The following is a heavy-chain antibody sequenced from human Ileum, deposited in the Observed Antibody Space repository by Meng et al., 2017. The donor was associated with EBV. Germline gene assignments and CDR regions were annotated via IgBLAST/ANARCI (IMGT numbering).Heavy chain of an antibody. V-gene: IGHV4-4*02. D-gene: IGHD1-7*01. CDR3: GRDQGRELINH. Sequence: QVQWRGAGPVMLRPSGTLSSPCTASGDSISSDIWWSWVRQPPGKGLEWIGEVYQRGDTNYNPSLKSRVDISEDKSKNQFYLSLFSVTAADTAVYYCGRDQGRELINHWGQGTLVTVSS. J-gene: IGHJ4*02. CDR1: GDSISSDIW. CDR2: VYQRGDT.